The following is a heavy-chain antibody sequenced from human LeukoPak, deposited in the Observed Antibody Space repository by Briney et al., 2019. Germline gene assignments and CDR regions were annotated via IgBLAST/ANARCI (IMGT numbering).Heavy chain of an antibody. Sequence: SGPALVKPTQTLTLTCTFSGFSLSTSGVGVGWIRQPPGKALEWLALIYWDDDKRYSPSLKNRGTITKDTSKNQVVLTMTNMDPVDTATYYCAHLYCSGGCRYSAFGYWGQGTLVTVSS. D-gene: IGHD2-15*01. J-gene: IGHJ4*02. CDR1: GFSLSTSGVG. V-gene: IGHV2-5*02. CDR3: AHLYCSGGCRYSAFGY. CDR2: IYWDDDK.